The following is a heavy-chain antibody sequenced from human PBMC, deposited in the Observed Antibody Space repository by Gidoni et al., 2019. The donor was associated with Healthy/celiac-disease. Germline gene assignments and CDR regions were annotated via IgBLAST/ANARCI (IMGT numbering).Heavy chain of an antibody. Sequence: QVQLVESGGGVVQPGRSLRLSCAASGFTFRSYGMHWVRQATGKGLEWVAVIWYDGSNKYYADSVKGRFTISRDNSKNTLYLQMNSLRAEDTAVYYCARDRYYYDSSGELDYWGQGTLVTVSS. CDR1: GFTFRSYG. V-gene: IGHV3-33*01. D-gene: IGHD3-22*01. CDR3: ARDRYYYDSSGELDY. J-gene: IGHJ4*02. CDR2: IWYDGSNK.